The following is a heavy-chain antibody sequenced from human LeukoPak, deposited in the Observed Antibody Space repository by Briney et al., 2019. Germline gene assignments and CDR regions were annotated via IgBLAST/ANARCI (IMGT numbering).Heavy chain of an antibody. J-gene: IGHJ4*02. CDR3: ARRYTSGWYFDF. D-gene: IGHD6-19*01. CDR2: INPNSGGT. Sequence: GASVKVSCKASGYTFTAYYMHWVRQAPGQGLEWMGRINPNSGGTNYAQKFQGRVTMTRDTSISTAYMGLSRLRSDDTAVYYCARRYTSGWYFDFWGQGTLVTVSS. V-gene: IGHV1-2*06. CDR1: GYTFTAYY.